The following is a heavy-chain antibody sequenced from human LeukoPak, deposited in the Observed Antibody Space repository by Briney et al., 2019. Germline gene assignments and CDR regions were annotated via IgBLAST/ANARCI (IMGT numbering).Heavy chain of an antibody. CDR2: IWNSGST. Sequence: SQTLSLTCAVSGDSISSRTYYWTWIRQHPGKGLEWIVNIWNSGSTNYNPALQSLVTISVDTSKNQFSLKLTSVTDADTAIYYGARDVSSMFPNRFDPWGQGIVVIVSS. V-gene: IGHV4-31*01. CDR1: GDSISSRTYY. CDR3: ARDVSSMFPNRFDP. D-gene: IGHD6-6*01. J-gene: IGHJ5*02.